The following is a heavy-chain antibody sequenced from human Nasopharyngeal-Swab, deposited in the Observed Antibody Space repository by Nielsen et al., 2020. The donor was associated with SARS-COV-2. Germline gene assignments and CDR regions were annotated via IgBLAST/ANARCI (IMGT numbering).Heavy chain of an antibody. Sequence: ASVKVSCKASGYTFTSYYMHWVRQAPGQGLEWMGIINPSGGSTSYAQKFQGRVTMTRDTSTSTVYMELSSLRSEDTAVYYCARDGEASGYDNNWFDPWGQGTLVTVSS. CDR2: INPSGGST. V-gene: IGHV1-46*01. CDR3: ARDGEASGYDNNWFDP. J-gene: IGHJ5*02. D-gene: IGHD5-12*01. CDR1: GYTFTSYY.